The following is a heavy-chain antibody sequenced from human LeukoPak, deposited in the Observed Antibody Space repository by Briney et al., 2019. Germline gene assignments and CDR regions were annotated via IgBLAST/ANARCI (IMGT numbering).Heavy chain of an antibody. CDR1: GFTFSSYA. J-gene: IGHJ6*02. Sequence: PGGSLRLSCAASGFTFSSYAMHWVRQAPGKGLEYVSAISSNGGSTYYANSVKGRFTISRDNSKNTLYLQMGSLRAGDMAVYYCARGASGGYDWDYYYGMDVWGQGTTVTVSS. D-gene: IGHD5-12*01. CDR2: ISSNGGST. V-gene: IGHV3-64*01. CDR3: ARGASGGYDWDYYYGMDV.